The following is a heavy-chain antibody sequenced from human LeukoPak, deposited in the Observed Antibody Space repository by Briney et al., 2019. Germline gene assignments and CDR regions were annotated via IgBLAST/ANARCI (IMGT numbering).Heavy chain of an antibody. CDR1: GFTFNNYA. D-gene: IGHD1-26*01. CDR2: ISGSGGST. V-gene: IGHV3-23*01. Sequence: GGSLRLSCAASGFTFNNYAMSWVRQAPGKGLEWVSGISGSGGSTYYADSVKGRFTISRDNSKNTLYLQMNSLRAEDTAVYYCADINSGNYDYWGQGTLVTVSS. J-gene: IGHJ4*02. CDR3: ADINSGNYDY.